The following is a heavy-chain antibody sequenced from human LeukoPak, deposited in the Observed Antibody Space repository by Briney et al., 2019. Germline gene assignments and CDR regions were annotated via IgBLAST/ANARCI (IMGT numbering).Heavy chain of an antibody. V-gene: IGHV4-39*07. CDR2: IYYSGST. D-gene: IGHD3-9*01. CDR1: GGSISSSSYY. J-gene: IGHJ4*02. CDR3: ARVAGILTYFDY. Sequence: SETLSLTCSVSGGSISSSSYYWGWIRQPPGKGLEWIGSIYYSGSTYYNPSLKSRVTISVDTSKNQFSLKLSSVTAADTAVYYCARVAGILTYFDYWGQGTLVTVSS.